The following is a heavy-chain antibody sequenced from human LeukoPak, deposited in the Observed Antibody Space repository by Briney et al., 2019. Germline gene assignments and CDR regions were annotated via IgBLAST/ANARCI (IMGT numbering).Heavy chain of an antibody. D-gene: IGHD4-23*01. CDR3: ARVDGGYSGYFQD. Sequence: GGSLRLSCAASGFTLSSNWMSWVRQAPGKGLEWVANIKQDGSEIHYVDSVKGRFTISRDNAKNSLYLQMNSLRVEDTAVYYCARVDGGYSGYFQDWGQGTLVTVSS. V-gene: IGHV3-7*05. J-gene: IGHJ1*01. CDR1: GFTLSSNW. CDR2: IKQDGSEI.